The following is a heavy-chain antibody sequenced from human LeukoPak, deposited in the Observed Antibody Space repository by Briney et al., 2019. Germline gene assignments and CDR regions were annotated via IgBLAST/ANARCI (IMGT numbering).Heavy chain of an antibody. V-gene: IGHV3-48*02. J-gene: IGHJ3*02. CDR3: ARESRTVYASAFDI. CDR2: ITSSGSTI. D-gene: IGHD2-8*01. Sequence: GGSLRLSCATSGFTFSSYSMNWVRQAPGKGLEWVSYITSSGSTIYYADFVKGRFTISRDNAKNSLYLQMNSLRDEDTAVYYCARESRTVYASAFDIWGQGTLVTVSS. CDR1: GFTFSSYS.